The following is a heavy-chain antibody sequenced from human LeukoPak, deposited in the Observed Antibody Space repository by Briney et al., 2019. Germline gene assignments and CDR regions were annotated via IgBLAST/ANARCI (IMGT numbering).Heavy chain of an antibody. V-gene: IGHV1-69*04. CDR1: GGTFSSYA. CDR3: AKATTVVSQFDY. Sequence: SVKVSCKASGGTFSSYAISWVRQAPGQGLEWMGRIIPILGIANYAQKFQGRVTITADKSTSTAYMELSSLRSEDTAVYYCAKATTVVSQFDYWGQGTLVTVSS. D-gene: IGHD4-23*01. J-gene: IGHJ4*02. CDR2: IIPILGIA.